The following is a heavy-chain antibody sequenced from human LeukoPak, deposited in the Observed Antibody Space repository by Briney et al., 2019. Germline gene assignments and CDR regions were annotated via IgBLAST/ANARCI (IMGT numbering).Heavy chain of an antibody. CDR1: GFTVTDHI. CDR2: IRSGDEA. Sequence: GGSLGLSRAASGFTVTDHIIYWVRQAPGKGLEWVSSIRSGDEAYYADSVKGRFSISTDNSKNTVYLQMNSLTVEDTGVYSCAREPSDWGRGTLVTVSS. V-gene: IGHV3-66*01. J-gene: IGHJ4*02. CDR3: AREPSD.